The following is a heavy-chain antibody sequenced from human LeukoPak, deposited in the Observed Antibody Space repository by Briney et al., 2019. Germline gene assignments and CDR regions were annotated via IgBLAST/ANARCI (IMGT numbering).Heavy chain of an antibody. CDR3: ARDLTLFSPQYCGGDCADPEGP. CDR2: ISPTSSYT. D-gene: IGHD2-21*02. J-gene: IGHJ5*02. CDR1: GFTFSSYN. V-gene: IGHV3-21*04. Sequence: GGSLRLSCAASGFTFSSYNMNWVRQAPGKGLDWVSSISPTSSYTSYTDSVKGRFTISRDNAKNSLYLQMNSLRVEDTAVYYCARDLTLFSPQYCGGDCADPEGPWGQGTLVTVSS.